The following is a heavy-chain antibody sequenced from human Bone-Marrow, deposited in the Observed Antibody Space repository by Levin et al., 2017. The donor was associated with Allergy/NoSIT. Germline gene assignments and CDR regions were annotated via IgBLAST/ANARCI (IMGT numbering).Heavy chain of an antibody. Sequence: SQTLSLTCAVYGGSFSGYYWSWIRQPPGKGLEWIGEINHSGSTNYNPSLKSRVTISVDTSKNQFSLKLSSVTAADTAVYYCARGAWNDPYYYYGMDVWGQGTTVTVSS. D-gene: IGHD1-1*01. V-gene: IGHV4-34*01. CDR3: ARGAWNDPYYYYGMDV. CDR1: GGSFSGYY. J-gene: IGHJ6*02. CDR2: INHSGST.